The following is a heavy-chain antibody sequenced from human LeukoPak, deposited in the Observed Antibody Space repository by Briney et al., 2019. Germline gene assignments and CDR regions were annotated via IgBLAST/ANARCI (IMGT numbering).Heavy chain of an antibody. CDR3: AREMATIDAFDI. J-gene: IGHJ3*02. Sequence: SETLSLTCTVSGDSISSYYWSWLRQPPGKGLEWIGYIYYSGSTNYNPSLKSRVTISVDTSKKQFSLKLSSVTAADTAVYYCAREMATIDAFDIWGQGTMVTVSS. D-gene: IGHD5-24*01. CDR1: GDSISSYY. V-gene: IGHV4-59*01. CDR2: IYYSGST.